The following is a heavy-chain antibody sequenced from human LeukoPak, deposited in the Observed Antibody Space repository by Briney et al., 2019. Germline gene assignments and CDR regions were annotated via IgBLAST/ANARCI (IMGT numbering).Heavy chain of an antibody. J-gene: IGHJ4*02. CDR1: GGTFSSYA. CDR3: ARVYPINSGSWAY. Sequence: GASVKVSCKASGGTFSSYAISWVRQAPGQGLEWMGGIIPIFGTANYAQKFQGRVTITADESTSTAYMELSSLRSEDTAVYYCARVYPINSGSWAYWGQGTLVTVSS. D-gene: IGHD1-26*01. V-gene: IGHV1-69*13. CDR2: IIPIFGTA.